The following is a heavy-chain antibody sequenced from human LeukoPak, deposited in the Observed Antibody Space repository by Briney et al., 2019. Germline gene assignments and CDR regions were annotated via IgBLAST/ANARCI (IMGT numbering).Heavy chain of an antibody. V-gene: IGHV3-23*01. CDR2: ISPSGDIK. Sequence: GGSLRLSCEASGFTFNTYSMNWARQAPGKGLEWISGISPSGDIKYYVDSVKGRFTVSRDNSKNTLYLQINSLRDEDTAVYYCAKDDAWLQYNDWGQGTLVTVSS. J-gene: IGHJ4*02. CDR1: GFTFNTYS. D-gene: IGHD5-24*01. CDR3: AKDDAWLQYND.